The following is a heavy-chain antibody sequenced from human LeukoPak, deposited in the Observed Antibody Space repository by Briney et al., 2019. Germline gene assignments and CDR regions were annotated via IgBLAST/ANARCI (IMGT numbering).Heavy chain of an antibody. Sequence: GASVKVSCKVAGYTLTELAMHWGRQAPGKGLEWMGGVDPEDGETIYAQKFQGRVTMTEDTSTGKAYMELSSLRSEDTAVYYCATVGYSYGYFFDYWGQGTLVTVSS. J-gene: IGHJ4*02. CDR3: ATVGYSYGYFFDY. D-gene: IGHD5-18*01. CDR2: VDPEDGET. V-gene: IGHV1-24*01. CDR1: GYTLTELA.